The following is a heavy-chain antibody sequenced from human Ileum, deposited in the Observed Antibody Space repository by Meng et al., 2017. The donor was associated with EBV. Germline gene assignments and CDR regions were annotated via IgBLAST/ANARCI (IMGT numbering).Heavy chain of an antibody. J-gene: IGHJ5*02. CDR3: ATSRIAKFDR. V-gene: IGHV6-1*01. Sequence: QVTLQESGPGLVQPPQSLSLSCVISGDSVSSDKTAWNWIRQSPSRGLEWLGRTYRRSRWYYDYALSVKSRINISPDTSKNQVSLQLNSVTDEDTGIYYCATSRIAKFDRWGQGTLVTVSS. CDR2: TYRRSRWYY. CDR1: GDSVSSDKTA.